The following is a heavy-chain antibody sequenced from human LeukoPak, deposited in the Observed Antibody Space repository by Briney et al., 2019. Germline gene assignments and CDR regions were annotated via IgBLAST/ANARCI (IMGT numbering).Heavy chain of an antibody. V-gene: IGHV1-46*01. CDR2: INPSGGST. Sequence: ASVKVSCKASGYTFTSYYMHWVRQAPGQGLEWMGIINPSGGSTSYAQKFQGRVTMTRDMSTSTVYMELSSLRSEDTAVYYCARDRRGAYGDYATSYWGQGTLVTVSS. CDR1: GYTFTSYY. CDR3: ARDRRGAYGDYATSY. J-gene: IGHJ4*02. D-gene: IGHD4-17*01.